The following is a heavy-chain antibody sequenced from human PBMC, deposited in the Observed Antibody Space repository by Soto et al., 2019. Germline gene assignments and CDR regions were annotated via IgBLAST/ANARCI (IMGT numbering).Heavy chain of an antibody. CDR2: VYYSGST. V-gene: IGHV4-31*03. CDR3: ARARVAAPYWFDP. D-gene: IGHD2-15*01. CDR1: GGSIISSGYY. Sequence: SETLSLTCTFSGGSIISSGYYWCWIRQHPGKGMEWIANVYYSGSTYYNPSLRSRVTISVDTSKKQFSLKLSSVTAADTAMYYCARARVAAPYWFDPWGQGTLVTVSS. J-gene: IGHJ5*02.